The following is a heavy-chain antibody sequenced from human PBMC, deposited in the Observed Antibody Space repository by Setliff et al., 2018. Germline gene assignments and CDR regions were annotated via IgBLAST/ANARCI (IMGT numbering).Heavy chain of an antibody. D-gene: IGHD2-15*01. CDR2: IWDDGGNK. V-gene: IGHV3-33*08. CDR3: ARTCSGSGCYAGLEY. Sequence: HPGGSLRLSCAASGFTFSTYRMHWVRQAPGKGLEWMAVIWDDGGNKYHADSVKGRFTISRDNSKNTLYLQMNSLRPEDTAVYYCARTCSGSGCYAGLEYWGQGTLVTVSS. J-gene: IGHJ4*02. CDR1: GFTFSTYR.